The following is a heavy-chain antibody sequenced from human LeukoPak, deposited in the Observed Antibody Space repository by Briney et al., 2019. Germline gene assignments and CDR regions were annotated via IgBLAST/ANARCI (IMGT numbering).Heavy chain of an antibody. CDR3: AKGVLAVRLES. Sequence: RAGGSLRLSCAASGFTFNSYSMSWVRQAPGKGLEWVSALSGSGGITYYADSVKGRFTISRDNSKNTLSLQMNSLRAEDTAVYYCAKGVLAVRLESWGQGTLVTVSS. CDR1: GFTFNSYS. J-gene: IGHJ4*02. V-gene: IGHV3-23*01. CDR2: LSGSGGIT. D-gene: IGHD1-1*01.